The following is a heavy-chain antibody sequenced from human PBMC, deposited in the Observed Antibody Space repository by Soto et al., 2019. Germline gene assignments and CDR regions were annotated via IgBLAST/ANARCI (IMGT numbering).Heavy chain of an antibody. D-gene: IGHD6-19*01. CDR3: AREISVAGGHFDY. V-gene: IGHV3-48*02. CDR1: GFTFSSYG. J-gene: IGHJ4*02. Sequence: EVQLVESGGGLVQPGGSLRLSCTASGFTFSSYGMYWVREAPGKGLEWVSSISSSSSTIYYADSVRGRFTISRDNAKNSLYLQMNSLRDEDTAVYYCAREISVAGGHFDYWGQGTLVTVSS. CDR2: ISSSSSTI.